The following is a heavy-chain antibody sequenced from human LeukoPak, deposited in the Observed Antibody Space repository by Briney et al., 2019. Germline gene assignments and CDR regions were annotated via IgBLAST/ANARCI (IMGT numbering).Heavy chain of an antibody. Sequence: GGSLRLSCAASGFTFSSYSMNWVRQAPGKGLELVSSIGSSSSYIYYADSVKGRFTISRDNAKNSLYLQMNSLRAEDTAVYYCARAKVSPGHDAFDIWGQGTMVTVSS. J-gene: IGHJ3*02. V-gene: IGHV3-21*01. CDR1: GFTFSSYS. CDR3: ARAKVSPGHDAFDI. CDR2: IGSSSSYI. D-gene: IGHD5/OR15-5a*01.